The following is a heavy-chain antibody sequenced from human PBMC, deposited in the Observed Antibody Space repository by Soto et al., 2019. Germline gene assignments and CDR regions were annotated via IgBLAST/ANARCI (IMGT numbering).Heavy chain of an antibody. Sequence: EVQLLESGGGLVQPGGSLRLSCAASGFTFRNYAMSWVRQAPGKGLEWVSAISGDGGTTYYADSVKGRFTISRDNSKNTLYMQRNSLRVEDTASYYCANDQFGSSSWPLDFDFWGQGTLVTVSP. J-gene: IGHJ4*02. D-gene: IGHD6-13*01. CDR1: GFTFRNYA. CDR2: ISGDGGTT. CDR3: ANDQFGSSSWPLDFDF. V-gene: IGHV3-23*01.